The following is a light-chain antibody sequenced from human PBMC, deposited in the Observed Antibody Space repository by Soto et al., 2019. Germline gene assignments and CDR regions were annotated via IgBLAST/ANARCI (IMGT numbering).Light chain of an antibody. J-gene: IGLJ2*01. CDR1: SSDVGGYDY. V-gene: IGLV2-14*03. Sequence: QSVLTQPASVSGSPGQSITISCTGTSSDVGGYDYVSWYQQHPGKVPKLMIYEVFSRPSGISDRFSRSKYGNTASLTISGLQAEDEADYYCCSYTTTSTFVFGGGTKVTVL. CDR2: EVF. CDR3: CSYTTTSTFV.